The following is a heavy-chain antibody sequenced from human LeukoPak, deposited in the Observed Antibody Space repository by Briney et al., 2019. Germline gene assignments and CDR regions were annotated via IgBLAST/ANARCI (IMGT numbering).Heavy chain of an antibody. V-gene: IGHV3-7*01. CDR2: IKKDGSEQ. CDR1: GFTFSSYW. J-gene: IGHJ4*02. D-gene: IGHD2-15*01. CDR3: ARDVRGGYFDY. Sequence: GGSLRLSCAASGFTFSSYWMSWVRQAPGKGLEWVANIKKDGSEQYYEDSVKGRFTISKDNAKNSVYLQMNSLRVEDTAVYYCARDVRGGYFDYWGQGALVTVSS.